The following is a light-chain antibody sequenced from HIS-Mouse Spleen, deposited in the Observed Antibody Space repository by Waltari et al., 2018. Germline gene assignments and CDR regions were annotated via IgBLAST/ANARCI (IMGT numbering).Light chain of an antibody. J-gene: IGLJ2*01. CDR2: KDS. V-gene: IGLV3-27*01. Sequence: SYELTQPSSVSVSPGQTARLTCSGDVLAKQYARWFQQKPGQAPVLVIYKDSERPSGIPERFSGSSSGTTVTLTIGGAQVEDEADYYCYSAADNSGVFGGGTKLTVL. CDR1: VLAKQY. CDR3: YSAADNSGV.